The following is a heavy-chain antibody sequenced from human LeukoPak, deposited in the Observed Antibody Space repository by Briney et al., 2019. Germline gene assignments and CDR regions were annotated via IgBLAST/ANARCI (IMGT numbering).Heavy chain of an antibody. J-gene: IGHJ4*02. Sequence: GRSQRLSCAASGFPFSSYGMHWVRQAPGKGLEWVSTLTGSGGDTYYADSVKGRFTISRDNSKNALYLQMNSLRAEDTAVYYCAKDRFGGSFDYWGQGTLVTVSS. CDR3: AKDRFGGSFDY. V-gene: IGHV3-23*01. CDR2: LTGSGGDT. CDR1: GFPFSSYG. D-gene: IGHD3-10*01.